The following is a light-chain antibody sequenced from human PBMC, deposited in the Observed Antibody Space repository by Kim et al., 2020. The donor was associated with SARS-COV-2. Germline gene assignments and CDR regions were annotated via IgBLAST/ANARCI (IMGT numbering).Light chain of an antibody. J-gene: IGLJ2*01. CDR2: DND. Sequence: GHRVTSSGSLSTSTIGKNSVSWHQQLPGTPPKLLIYDNDRRPSEIPDRFSASKSGTSATLGIAGLQTGDEAHYYCAAWDSSLSGVFFGGGTKVTVL. V-gene: IGLV1-51*01. CDR1: TSTIGKNS. CDR3: AAWDSSLSGVF.